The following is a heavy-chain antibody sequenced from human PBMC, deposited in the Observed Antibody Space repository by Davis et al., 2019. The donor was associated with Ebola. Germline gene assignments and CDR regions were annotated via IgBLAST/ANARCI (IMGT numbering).Heavy chain of an antibody. V-gene: IGHV3-23*01. D-gene: IGHD1-14*01. Sequence: PGGSLRLSCAASGFIFNSYAMTWVRQAPGKGLEWVSLISASSTNTNYADSVKGRFTIARDNSKNTLYLQMNSLRLDDTAIYFCAKGVGQPGPFDYWGQGTLV. CDR1: GFIFNSYA. CDR2: ISASSTNT. CDR3: AKGVGQPGPFDY. J-gene: IGHJ4*02.